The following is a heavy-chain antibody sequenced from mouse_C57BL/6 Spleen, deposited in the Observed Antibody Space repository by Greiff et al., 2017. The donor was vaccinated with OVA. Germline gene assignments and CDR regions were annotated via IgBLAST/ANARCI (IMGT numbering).Heavy chain of an antibody. CDR3: AMHPLYYYGSSYFDY. CDR1: GFTFSDYG. D-gene: IGHD1-1*01. V-gene: IGHV5-17*01. J-gene: IGHJ2*01. CDR2: ISSGSSTI. Sequence: EVQLVESGGGLVKPGGSLKLSCAASGFTFSDYGMHWVRQAPEKGLEWVAYISSGSSTIYYADTVKGRFTISRDNAKNTLFLQMTSLRSEDTAMYYCAMHPLYYYGSSYFDYWGQGTTLTVSS.